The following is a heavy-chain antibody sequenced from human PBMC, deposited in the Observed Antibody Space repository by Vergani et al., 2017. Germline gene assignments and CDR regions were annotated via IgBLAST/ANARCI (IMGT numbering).Heavy chain of an antibody. CDR3: AKDLDDILTGPVYY. V-gene: IGHV3-30*02. D-gene: IGHD3-9*01. CDR2: IRYDGSNK. J-gene: IGHJ4*02. CDR1: GFTFSSYG. Sequence: QVQLVESGGGVVQPGGSLRLSCAASGFTFSSYGMHWVRQAPGKGLEWVAFIRYDGSNKYYADSVKGRFTISRDNSKNTLYLQMNSLRAEDTAVYYCAKDLDDILTGPVYYWGQGTLATVSA.